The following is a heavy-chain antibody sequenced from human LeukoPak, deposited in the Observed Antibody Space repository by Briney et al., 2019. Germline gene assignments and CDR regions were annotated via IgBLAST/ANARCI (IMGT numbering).Heavy chain of an antibody. V-gene: IGHV1-8*03. CDR2: MNPNSGNT. D-gene: IGHD7-27*01. J-gene: IGHJ4*02. CDR3: ARPKSKTGAPNYYFDY. CDR1: GYTFTSYD. Sequence: GASVKVSCKASGYTFTSYDINWVRQATGQGLEWMGWMNPNSGNTGYAQKFQGRVTITRNTSISTAYMELSSLRSEDTAVYYCARPKSKTGAPNYYFDYWGQGTLVTVSS.